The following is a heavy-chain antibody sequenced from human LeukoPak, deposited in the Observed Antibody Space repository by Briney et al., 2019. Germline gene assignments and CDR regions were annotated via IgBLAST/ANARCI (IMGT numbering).Heavy chain of an antibody. Sequence: SGGSLRLSCAASGFTFSNAWMSWVRQAPGKGLEWVGRIKSKTDGGTTDYAAPVKGRFTISRDDSKNTLYLQMNSLKTEDTAVYYCTTRLRYFDWTIYDFDYWGQGTLVTVSS. J-gene: IGHJ4*02. V-gene: IGHV3-15*01. CDR3: TTRLRYFDWTIYDFDY. D-gene: IGHD3-9*01. CDR1: GFTFSNAW. CDR2: IKSKTDGGTT.